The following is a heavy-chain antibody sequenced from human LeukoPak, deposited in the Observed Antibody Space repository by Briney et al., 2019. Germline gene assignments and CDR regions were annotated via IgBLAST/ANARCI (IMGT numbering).Heavy chain of an antibody. D-gene: IGHD1-26*01. V-gene: IGHV5-51*01. CDR2: IYPGDSDT. Sequence: GESLKISCKGSGYSFTSYWIGWVRQMPGKGLEWMGIIYPGDSDTRYSPSFQGQVTISADKSISTAYLQWSSLKASNTAMYYCARLGYSGSYRSPCDYWGQGTLVTVSS. CDR1: GYSFTSYW. J-gene: IGHJ4*02. CDR3: ARLGYSGSYRSPCDY.